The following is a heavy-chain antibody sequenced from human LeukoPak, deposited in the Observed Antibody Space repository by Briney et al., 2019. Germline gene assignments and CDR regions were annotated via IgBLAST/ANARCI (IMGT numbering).Heavy chain of an antibody. J-gene: IGHJ5*02. D-gene: IGHD6-13*01. CDR2: IRSGGST. CDR1: GFTFSTYA. V-gene: IGHV3-23*01. CDR3: ARPTEYSSSWYGNWFDP. Sequence: GGSRRLSWPASGFTFSTYAMTCVRQPPGKGREWVSAIRSGGSTYYADSVKGRFTISRDNSKNTLYLQMNSLRAEDTAVYYCARPTEYSSSWYGNWFDPWGQGALVTVSS.